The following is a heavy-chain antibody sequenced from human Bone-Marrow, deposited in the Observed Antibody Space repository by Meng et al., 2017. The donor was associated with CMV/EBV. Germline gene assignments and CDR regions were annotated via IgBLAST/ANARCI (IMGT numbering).Heavy chain of an antibody. CDR1: GFTFSRYA. CDR2: LNGGNAEV. J-gene: IGHJ4*02. V-gene: IGHV3-23*01. CDR3: AKDSAGGYPHFFEI. D-gene: IGHD5-12*01. Sequence: GESLKISCEVSGFTFSRYAMTCVRQTPGKGLEWVSTLNGGNAEVNYADSVKGRFTISRDSSKNTLYLQMHSLRADDSAVYYCAKDSAGGYPHFFEIWRQGALVTVSS.